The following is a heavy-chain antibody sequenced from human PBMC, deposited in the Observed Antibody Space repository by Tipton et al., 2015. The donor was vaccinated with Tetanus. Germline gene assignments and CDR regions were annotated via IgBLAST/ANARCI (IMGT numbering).Heavy chain of an antibody. CDR2: IYYSGST. V-gene: IGHV4-31*03. D-gene: IGHD6-6*01. Sequence: LRLSCIVSGGSMSGSGHYGAWVRQRPGKGPEWIGYIYYSGSTYYNPSLKSRLSMSVDTSKNQFFLNLSSVTAADTAVYYCARDQGGGRVVRLNWFDPWGPGTLVTVSS. J-gene: IGHJ5*02. CDR1: GGSMSGSGHY. CDR3: ARDQGGGRVVRLNWFDP.